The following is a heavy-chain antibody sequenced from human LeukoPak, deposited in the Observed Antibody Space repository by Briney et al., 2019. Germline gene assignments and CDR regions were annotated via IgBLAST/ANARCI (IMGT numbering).Heavy chain of an antibody. CDR2: ISSSSSYI. D-gene: IGHD3-22*01. CDR3: ARGARGYYDSSGYWVRTAFDI. J-gene: IGHJ3*02. CDR1: GFTFSSYS. V-gene: IGHV3-21*01. Sequence: GGSLRLSCAASGFTFSSYSMNWVRQAPGKGLEWVSSISSSSSYIYYADSVKGRFTISRDNAKNSLYLQMNSLRAEDTAVYYCARGARGYYDSSGYWVRTAFDIWGQGTMVTVSS.